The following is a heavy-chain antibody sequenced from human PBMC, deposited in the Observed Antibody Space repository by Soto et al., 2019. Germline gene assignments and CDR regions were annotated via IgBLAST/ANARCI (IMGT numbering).Heavy chain of an antibody. J-gene: IGHJ5*02. CDR3: ARLGSSSGWEPNWFDP. CDR1: GGSISSYY. CDR2: IYYSGST. D-gene: IGHD6-19*01. V-gene: IGHV4-59*08. Sequence: QVQLQELGPGLVKPSETLSLTCTVSGGSISSYYWSWIRQPPGKGLEWIGYIYYSGSTNYNPSLKSRVTISVDTSKNQFSLKLSSVTAADTAVYYCARLGSSSGWEPNWFDPWGQGTLVTVSS.